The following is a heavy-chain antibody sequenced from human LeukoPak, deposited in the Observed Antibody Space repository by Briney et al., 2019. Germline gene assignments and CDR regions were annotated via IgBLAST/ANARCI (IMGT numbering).Heavy chain of an antibody. D-gene: IGHD1-26*01. CDR1: GFTFSSYS. V-gene: IGHV3-48*02. Sequence: GGSLGLSCAASGFTFSSYSMNWVRQAPGKGLEWVSHITASGTAMFYADSVKGRFTISRDNAKNSLYLQMNSLRDEDTAVYYCASSGSYRFDYWGQGTLVTVSS. CDR2: ITASGTAM. CDR3: ASSGSYRFDY. J-gene: IGHJ4*02.